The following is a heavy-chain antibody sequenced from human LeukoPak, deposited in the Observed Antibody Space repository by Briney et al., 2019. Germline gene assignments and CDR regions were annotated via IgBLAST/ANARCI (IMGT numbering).Heavy chain of an antibody. CDR2: ISGRGVNT. D-gene: IGHD6-19*01. Sequence: GGSLRLSCVASGFTFSIYAMTWVRQTPEKGLEWVSSISGRGVNTYYADSVKSRFTLSRDNSKNTLYLQMNSLRAEDTAVYYCARYSSGLGYWGQGTLVTVSS. CDR1: GFTFSIYA. V-gene: IGHV3-23*01. CDR3: ARYSSGLGY. J-gene: IGHJ4*02.